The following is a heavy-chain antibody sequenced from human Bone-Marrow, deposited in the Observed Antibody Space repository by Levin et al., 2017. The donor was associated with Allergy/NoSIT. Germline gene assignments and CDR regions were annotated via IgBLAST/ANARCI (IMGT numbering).Heavy chain of an antibody. CDR3: STEGTVTEEDYFYYNMDV. D-gene: IGHD4-17*01. CDR1: GFTFGPHL. CDR2: VSSRGHGGTT. V-gene: IGHV3-49*03. J-gene: IGHJ6*02. Sequence: GESLKISCKASGFTFGPHLMSWFRQAPGKGLEWVSSVSSRGHGGTTEYAASVKGRFTISRDDSQSIVSLQMNSLKTEDTGVYYCSTEGTVTEEDYFYYNMDVWGQGTTVTVSS.